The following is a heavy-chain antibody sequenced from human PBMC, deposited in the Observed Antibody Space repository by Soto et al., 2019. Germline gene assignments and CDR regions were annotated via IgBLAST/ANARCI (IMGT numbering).Heavy chain of an antibody. J-gene: IGHJ6*02. Sequence: GGSLRLSCAASGFSFSSYSMNWFRQAPGKGLEWVSSISSSSSYIYYADSVKGRFTISRDNAKNSLYLQMNSLRAEDTAVYYCARNSEFEDPEVYYYYYGMDVWGQGTTVTVSS. D-gene: IGHD3-10*01. V-gene: IGHV3-21*01. CDR2: ISSSSSYI. CDR3: ARNSEFEDPEVYYYYYGMDV. CDR1: GFSFSSYS.